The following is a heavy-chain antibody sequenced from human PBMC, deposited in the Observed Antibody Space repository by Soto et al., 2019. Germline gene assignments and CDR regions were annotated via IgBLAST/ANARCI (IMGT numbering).Heavy chain of an antibody. D-gene: IGHD3-16*01. CDR1: QTIFRGFG. V-gene: IGHV3-30*02. CDR2: IRYDGSNI. Sequence: GGSLRLSCAASQTIFRGFGMHWVRQAPGKGLEWLAIIRYDGSNIYYADSVKGRFTISRDYSQNTLYLQMDSLRVEDTAMYYYACVVVCTRVFFGYFDYWGQGALVTVSS. CDR3: ACVVVCTRVFFGYFDY. J-gene: IGHJ4*02.